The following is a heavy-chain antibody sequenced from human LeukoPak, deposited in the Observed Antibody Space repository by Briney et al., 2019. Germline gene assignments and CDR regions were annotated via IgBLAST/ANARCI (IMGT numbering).Heavy chain of an antibody. CDR1: GFTFSSYA. V-gene: IGHV3-23*01. J-gene: IGHJ4*02. Sequence: GGSLRLSCAASGFTFSSYAMSWVRLAPGKGLEWVAAVSGGGGRTFYAGSVKGRFTISRDNSKDTLYLEMSSLRAEDTAMYYCAKLPQSFYYDSSGYDLDYRGQGTRVTVSS. D-gene: IGHD3-22*01. CDR3: AKLPQSFYYDSSGYDLDY. CDR2: VSGGGGRT.